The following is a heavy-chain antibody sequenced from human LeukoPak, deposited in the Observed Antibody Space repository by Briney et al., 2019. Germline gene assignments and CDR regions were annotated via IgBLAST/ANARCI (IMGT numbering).Heavy chain of an antibody. J-gene: IGHJ5*02. CDR3: ARGFSDNTQPFDP. CDR2: IQSGGST. V-gene: IGHV3-66*01. Sequence: GGSLRLSCAASGFAVSRRFMSWVRQAPGKGLEWVSLIQSGGSTFYADSVKGRFTISRDNSKNILYLQMNSLRAEDTAVYYCARGFSDNTQPFDPWGQGTLVTVSS. CDR1: GFAVSRRF. D-gene: IGHD1-14*01.